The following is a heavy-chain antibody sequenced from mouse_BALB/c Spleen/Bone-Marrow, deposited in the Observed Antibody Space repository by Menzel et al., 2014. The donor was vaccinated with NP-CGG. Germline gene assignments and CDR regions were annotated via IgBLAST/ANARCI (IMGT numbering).Heavy chain of an antibody. CDR2: INPSNSET. V-gene: IGHV1-61*01. J-gene: IGHJ4*01. CDR1: GYTFTSYW. CDR3: ARNYRYPRPYAMDY. Sequence: QVQLKESGPELVRPGASVKMSCKASGYTFTSYWMHWVKQRPGQGLEWIGMINPSNSETRLNQKFKDKATLNVDKSSNTAYMQLSSLTSEDSAVYYCARNYRYPRPYAMDYWGQGTSVTVSS. D-gene: IGHD2-14*01.